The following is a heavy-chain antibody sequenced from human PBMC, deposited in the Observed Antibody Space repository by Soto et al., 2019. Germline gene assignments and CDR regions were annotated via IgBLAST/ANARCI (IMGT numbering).Heavy chain of an antibody. CDR2: ISAYNGNT. Sequence: ASVKVSCKASGYTFTSYGISWVRQAPGQGLEWMGWISAYNGNTNYAQKLQGRVTMTTDTSTRTAYMELRSLRSDDTAVYYCARPSSGWYEWYYFDYWGQGTLVTVSS. CDR1: GYTFTSYG. V-gene: IGHV1-18*01. CDR3: ARPSSGWYEWYYFDY. D-gene: IGHD6-19*01. J-gene: IGHJ4*02.